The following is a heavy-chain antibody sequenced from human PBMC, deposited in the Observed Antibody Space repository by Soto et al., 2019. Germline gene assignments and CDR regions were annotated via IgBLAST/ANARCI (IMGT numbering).Heavy chain of an antibody. Sequence: QVQLVQSGAEVKKPGASVKVSCKASGYTFTSYGISWVRQAPGQGLEGMGWISGYNGNTNYAQKLQGRVTMTRDTSTSTVDMELRSLRSDDTAVYYCARARLKAANRAGVGAHTWFAPWGQGTLVPVSS. CDR1: GYTFTSYG. J-gene: IGHJ5*02. V-gene: IGHV1-18*01. CDR2: ISGYNGNT. CDR3: ARARLKAANRAGVGAHTWFAP. D-gene: IGHD3-10*01.